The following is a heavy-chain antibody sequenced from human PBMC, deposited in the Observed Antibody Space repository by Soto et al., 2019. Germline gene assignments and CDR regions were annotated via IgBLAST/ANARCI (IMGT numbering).Heavy chain of an antibody. V-gene: IGHV3-23*01. Sequence: EVQLLESGGGLVQPGGSLRLSCAASGFTFSSYAMSWVRQAPGKGLEWVSAISGSGGSTYYADSVKGLFTISRDNSKNTLYLQMNSLRADDTAVYYCAKGGGPYSSGWYFDYWGQGALVTVPS. D-gene: IGHD6-19*01. CDR3: AKGGGPYSSGWYFDY. J-gene: IGHJ4*02. CDR1: GFTFSSYA. CDR2: ISGSGGST.